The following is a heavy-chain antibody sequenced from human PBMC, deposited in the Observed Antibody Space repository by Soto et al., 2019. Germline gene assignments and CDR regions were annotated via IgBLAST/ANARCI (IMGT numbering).Heavy chain of an antibody. D-gene: IGHD6-6*01. CDR1: GYTFSNYG. V-gene: IGHV1-18*01. Sequence: QVQLVQSGAEVKKPGASVKVSCKASGYTFSNYGIIWVRQAPGQGLEWMGWISAYNGNTNYTQKLQGRVTMTTDTSTNTAYMELTSLRSDDTAVYYCGRGSPHNTSSGSYWAQGTLVTVSS. CDR2: ISAYNGNT. J-gene: IGHJ4*02. CDR3: GRGSPHNTSSGSY.